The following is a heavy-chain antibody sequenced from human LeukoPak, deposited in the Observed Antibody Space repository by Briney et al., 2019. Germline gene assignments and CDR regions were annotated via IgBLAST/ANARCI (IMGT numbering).Heavy chain of an antibody. V-gene: IGHV1-69*13. Sequence: SVKVSCKASGGTFSSYAISWVRQAPGQGLEWMGGIIPIFGTANYAQKFQGRVTITADESTSTAYMELSSLRSEDTAVYYCARDIYYDRSGYYPHPSAFDYWGQGTLVTVSS. CDR1: GGTFSSYA. J-gene: IGHJ4*02. D-gene: IGHD3-22*01. CDR2: IIPIFGTA. CDR3: ARDIYYDRSGYYPHPSAFDY.